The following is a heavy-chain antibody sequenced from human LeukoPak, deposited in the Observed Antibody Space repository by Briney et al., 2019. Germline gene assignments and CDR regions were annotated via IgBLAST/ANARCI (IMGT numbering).Heavy chain of an antibody. D-gene: IGHD1-7*01. J-gene: IGHJ6*02. CDR3: ARDRTTYYYYGMDV. Sequence: AGGSLRLSCAASGFTFNSYAIHWVRQAPGKGLEWVADISYDGSNKYYADSVKGRFTISRDNSKNTVYLQMNSLRVEDTAVYYCARDRTTYYYYGMDVWGQGTTVTVSS. CDR2: ISYDGSNK. V-gene: IGHV3-30-3*01. CDR1: GFTFNSYA.